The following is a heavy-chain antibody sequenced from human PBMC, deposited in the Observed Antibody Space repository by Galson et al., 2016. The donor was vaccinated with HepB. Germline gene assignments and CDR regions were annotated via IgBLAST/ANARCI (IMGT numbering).Heavy chain of an antibody. V-gene: IGHV3-21*04. Sequence: SLRLSCAASGFTFSSYSMNWVRQAPGKGLEWVSSISSSSSYIYYADSVKGRVTISRDNSKDTLSLQMKNLRAEDTAVYYCAKRLLEWYPLIFENWGQGTPVSVSS. CDR2: ISSSSSYI. J-gene: IGHJ4*02. D-gene: IGHD3-3*01. CDR1: GFTFSSYS. CDR3: AKRLLEWYPLIFEN.